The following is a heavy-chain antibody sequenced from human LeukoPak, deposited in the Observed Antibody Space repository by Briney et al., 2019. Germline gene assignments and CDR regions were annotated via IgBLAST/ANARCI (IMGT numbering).Heavy chain of an antibody. J-gene: IGHJ3*01. V-gene: IGHV3-30*02. CDR1: GFTFSHYA. D-gene: IGHD2-2*02. CDR2: IRYDGRDT. CDR3: AKDIGYCSDTSCYTSHAFDV. Sequence: GGSLRLSCAASGFTFSHYAMAWVRQPPGRGLEWASFIRYDGRDTYYGDFVKGRSTISRDNSQKTLFLALSSLRPEDTAVYYCAKDIGYCSDTSCYTSHAFDVWGRGTMITVSS.